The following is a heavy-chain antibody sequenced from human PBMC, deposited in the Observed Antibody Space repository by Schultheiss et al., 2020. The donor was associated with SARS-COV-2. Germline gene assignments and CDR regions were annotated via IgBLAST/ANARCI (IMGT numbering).Heavy chain of an antibody. D-gene: IGHD2-15*01. CDR3: ATGESSGGSYPRDYYGMDV. V-gene: IGHV1-18*01. J-gene: IGHJ6*02. CDR2: ISTHSGNM. Sequence: ASVKVSCKASGYKFINYGITWVRQAPGQGLEWMGRISTHSGNMNYAEKFQGRVTLTTDTSTTTVYMELRSLRSEDTAVYYCATGESSGGSYPRDYYGMDVWGQGTTVTVSS. CDR1: GYKFINYG.